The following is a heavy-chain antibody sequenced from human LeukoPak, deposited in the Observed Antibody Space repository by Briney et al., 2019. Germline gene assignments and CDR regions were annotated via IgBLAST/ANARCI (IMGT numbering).Heavy chain of an antibody. D-gene: IGHD6-6*01. J-gene: IGHJ4*02. V-gene: IGHV3-23*01. CDR1: GFTFSSFA. CDR2: ITSDGGST. CDR3: AKGLSYSSGGGGN. Sequence: GGSLRLSCVASGFTFSSFAMTWGRQAPGEGLECVSSITSDGGSTSYADSVKGRFTISRDNSKSTVYLQMDSLRAEDTAVYYCAKGLSYSSGGGGNWGQGTLVTVSS.